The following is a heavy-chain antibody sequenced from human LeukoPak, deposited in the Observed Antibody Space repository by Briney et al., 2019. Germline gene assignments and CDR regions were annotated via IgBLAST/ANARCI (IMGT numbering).Heavy chain of an antibody. J-gene: IGHJ3*02. CDR1: GFIFSSHG. V-gene: IGHV3-NL1*01. D-gene: IGHD6-13*01. Sequence: GGTLRLSCAASGFIFSSHGMSWVRQAPGKGLEWVSSVDISGASTYYADSVKGRFTISRDNSKNTLYLQMNSLRAEDTAVYYCAKNFPPIAAASSRDAFDTWGQGTMVTVSS. CDR2: VDISGAST. CDR3: AKNFPPIAAASSRDAFDT.